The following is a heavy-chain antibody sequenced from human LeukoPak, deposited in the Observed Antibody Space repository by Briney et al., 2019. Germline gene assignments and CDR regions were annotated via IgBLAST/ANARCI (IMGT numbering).Heavy chain of an antibody. Sequence: ASVKVSCKASGYTFTSYGISWVRQAPGQGLEWMGWINTNTGNPTYAQGFTGRFVFSLDTSVSTAYLQISSLKAEDTAVYYCARFPYYYDSSGYYYPNYWGQGTLVTVSS. CDR2: INTNTGNP. J-gene: IGHJ4*02. CDR3: ARFPYYYDSSGYYYPNY. D-gene: IGHD3-22*01. CDR1: GYTFTSYG. V-gene: IGHV7-4-1*02.